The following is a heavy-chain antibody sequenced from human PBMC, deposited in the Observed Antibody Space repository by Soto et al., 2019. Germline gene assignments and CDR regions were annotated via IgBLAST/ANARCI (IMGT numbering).Heavy chain of an antibody. CDR3: ARRARYSYDYYSYYGMDV. CDR2: IYYSGST. V-gene: IGHV4-39*01. D-gene: IGHD5-18*01. CDR1: GGSISSSSYY. J-gene: IGHJ6*02. Sequence: PSETLSLTCTVSGGSISSSSYYWGWIRQPPGKGLEWIGSIYYSGSTYYNPSLKSRVTISVDTSKNQFSLKLSSVTAADTAVYYCARRARYSYDYYSYYGMDVWGQGITVT.